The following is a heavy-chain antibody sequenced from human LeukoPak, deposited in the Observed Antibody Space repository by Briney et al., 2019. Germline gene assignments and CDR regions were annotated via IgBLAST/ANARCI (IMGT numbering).Heavy chain of an antibody. Sequence: SVKVSCKASGYTFTGYYMHWVRQAPGQGLEWMGRIIPILGIANYAQKFQGRVTITADKSTSTAYMELSSLRSEDTAVYYCARDSRGYFDYWGQGTLVTVSS. CDR2: IIPILGIA. V-gene: IGHV1-69*04. CDR1: GYTFTGYY. J-gene: IGHJ4*02. CDR3: ARDSRGYFDY.